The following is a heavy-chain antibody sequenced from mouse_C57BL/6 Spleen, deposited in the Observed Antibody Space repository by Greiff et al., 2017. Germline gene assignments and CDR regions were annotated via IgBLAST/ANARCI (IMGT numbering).Heavy chain of an antibody. Sequence: EVQLQQPGAELVRPGSSVKLSCTASGFNIKDYYMHWVKQRTEQGLEWIGRIDPEDGETKYAPKFQGQATITADTSSNTAYLQLSSLTSEDTADYYGARDYGSSYVGTLDYWGQGTTLTVSS. V-gene: IGHV14-2*01. J-gene: IGHJ2*01. CDR3: ARDYGSSYVGTLDY. CDR2: IDPEDGET. CDR1: GFNIKDYY. D-gene: IGHD1-1*01.